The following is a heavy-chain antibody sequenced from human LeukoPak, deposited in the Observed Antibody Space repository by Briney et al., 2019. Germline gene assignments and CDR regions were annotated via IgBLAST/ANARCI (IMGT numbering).Heavy chain of an antibody. CDR1: GFTFSSYA. V-gene: IGHV3-23*01. Sequence: GASLRLSCAASGFTFSSYAMNWVRQAPGKGLEWVSGISASGGYTYYADCVKGRFTISRDNSKNTLYLQMNSLRVEDTAVYHCAKDRLPLSSAYYYVPFDYWGQGTLVTVSS. J-gene: IGHJ4*02. CDR2: ISASGGYT. CDR3: AKDRLPLSSAYYYVPFDY. D-gene: IGHD3-22*01.